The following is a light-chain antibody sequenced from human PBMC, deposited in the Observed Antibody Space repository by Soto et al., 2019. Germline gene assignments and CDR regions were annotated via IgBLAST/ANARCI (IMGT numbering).Light chain of an antibody. CDR3: QQYNNWPRT. Sequence: EIVMTQSPATLSASPGESATLSCRASQSVDNNVAWYQQKPGQAPRLLIVGSFARATGIPARFSGSGSGTEFTLTVSSLQSEDFAVYYCQQYNNWPRTFGQGTKVDTK. V-gene: IGKV3-15*01. CDR2: GSF. CDR1: QSVDNN. J-gene: IGKJ1*01.